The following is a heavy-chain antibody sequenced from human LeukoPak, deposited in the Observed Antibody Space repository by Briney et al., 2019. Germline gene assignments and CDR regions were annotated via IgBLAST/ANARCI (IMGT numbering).Heavy chain of an antibody. CDR1: GFSLSGSA. D-gene: IGHD2-15*01. CDR2: IRSKANSYVA. V-gene: IGHV3-73*01. Sequence: GGSLRLSCAASGFSLSGSALHWVRQASGKGLEWLGRIRSKANSYVAVYAASVEGRFTISRDDSENTAYLQMNSLSTEGTAVYYCTRHTDRYCSGAGCYVNYFYGLDVWGQGTTVTVS. J-gene: IGHJ6*02. CDR3: TRHTDRYCSGAGCYVNYFYGLDV.